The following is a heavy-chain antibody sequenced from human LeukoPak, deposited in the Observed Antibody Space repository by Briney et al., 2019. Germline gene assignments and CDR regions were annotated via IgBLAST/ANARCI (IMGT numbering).Heavy chain of an antibody. J-gene: IGHJ5*02. V-gene: IGHV1-2*02. CDR3: AREEYGFDP. D-gene: IGHD2-2*01. CDR2: INPKSGGT. Sequence: SVTVSCKGSGYTYTDYHMQWVRQSPGQGLEWMGWINPKSGGTNYAQKFQGRVTMTRDTSIHTAYMELSRLRSDDTAVYYCAREEYGFDPWGQGTLVTVSS. CDR1: GYTYTDYH.